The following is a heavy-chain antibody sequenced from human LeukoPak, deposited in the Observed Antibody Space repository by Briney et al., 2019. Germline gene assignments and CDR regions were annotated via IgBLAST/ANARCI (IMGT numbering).Heavy chain of an antibody. CDR3: ARDHDGEGFCFGY. D-gene: IGHD3-3*01. Sequence: SETLSLTCTVSGGSFRSGDYYWSWIRQPPGKGLEWIGYIYYSGSAYYNPSLKSRVALSVDTSKNQFSLKLTSVTAADTAVYYCARDHDGEGFCFGYWGQGTLVTVSS. J-gene: IGHJ4*02. CDR2: IYYSGSA. V-gene: IGHV4-30-4*01. CDR1: GGSFRSGDYY.